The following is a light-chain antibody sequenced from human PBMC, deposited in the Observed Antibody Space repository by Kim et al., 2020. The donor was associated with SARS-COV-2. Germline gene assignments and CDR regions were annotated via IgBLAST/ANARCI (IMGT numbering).Light chain of an antibody. CDR3: ASWDDSLSGQV. CDR1: NSNIGNNF. CDR2: RNH. Sequence: ELTQPPSASETPGQTVTISCSGSNSNIGNNFVNWYQQLPGAAPKLVIYRNHERPSGVPDRFSGSKSGTSASLVISGVRSGDGGDYYCASWDDSLSGQVFGGGTKVIVL. V-gene: IGLV1-47*01. J-gene: IGLJ3*02.